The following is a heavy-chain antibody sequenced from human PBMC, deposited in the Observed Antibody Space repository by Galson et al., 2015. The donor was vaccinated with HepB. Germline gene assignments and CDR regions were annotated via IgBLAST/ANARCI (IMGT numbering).Heavy chain of an antibody. J-gene: IGHJ6*03. Sequence: SVKVSCKASGYTFTSYDINWVRQATGQGLEWMGWMNPNSGNTGYAQKFQGRVTMTRNTSISTAYMELSSLRSEDTAVYYCARRQKYYDILTGYYYYYYYMDVWGKGTTVTVSS. D-gene: IGHD3-9*01. CDR3: ARRQKYYDILTGYYYYYYYMDV. CDR1: GYTFTSYD. V-gene: IGHV1-8*01. CDR2: MNPNSGNT.